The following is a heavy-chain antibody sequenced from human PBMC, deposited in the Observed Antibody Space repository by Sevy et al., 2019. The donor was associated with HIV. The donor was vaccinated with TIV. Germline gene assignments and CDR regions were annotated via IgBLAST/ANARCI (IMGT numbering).Heavy chain of an antibody. V-gene: IGHV3-30*02. Sequence: GGSLRLSCAASGFTFSSYGMHWVRQAPGKGLEWVAFIRYDGSNKYYADSVKGRFTISRDNSKNTLYLQMNSLRAEDTAVYYCAKEWGLAVAGTRVTKGAVEGYWGQGTLVTVSS. J-gene: IGHJ4*02. CDR2: IRYDGSNK. CDR1: GFTFSSYG. D-gene: IGHD6-19*01. CDR3: AKEWGLAVAGTRVTKGAVEGY.